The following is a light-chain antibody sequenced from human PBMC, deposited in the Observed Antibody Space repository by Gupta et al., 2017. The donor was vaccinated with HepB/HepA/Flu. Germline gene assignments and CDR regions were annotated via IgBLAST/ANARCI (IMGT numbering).Light chain of an antibody. CDR1: QSISTY. V-gene: IGKV1-39*01. CDR3: QQSYSTPLT. CDR2: AAF. Sequence: DIKMTQSPSSLSASVGDRVTITCRASQSISTYLNWYEQKPGKAPELLIYAAFSLQSGVPSRFSGSGSGADFTLTINSLQPEDLAIYYCQQSYSTPLTFGGGTKVEI. J-gene: IGKJ4*01.